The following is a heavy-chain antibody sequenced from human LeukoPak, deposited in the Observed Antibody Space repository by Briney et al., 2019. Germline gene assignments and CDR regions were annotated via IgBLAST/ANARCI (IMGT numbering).Heavy chain of an antibody. CDR3: ARALPDVWSFYY. CDR1: AGSFSGYY. CDR2: IYYSGST. D-gene: IGHD2-8*01. J-gene: IGHJ4*02. V-gene: IGHV4-34*01. Sequence: SETLSLTCAVYAGSFSGYYWNWIRQPPGKGLEWIGSIYYSGSTYYNPSLKSRVTISVDTSKNQFSLKLSSVTAADTAVYYCARALPDVWSFYYWGQGTLVTVSS.